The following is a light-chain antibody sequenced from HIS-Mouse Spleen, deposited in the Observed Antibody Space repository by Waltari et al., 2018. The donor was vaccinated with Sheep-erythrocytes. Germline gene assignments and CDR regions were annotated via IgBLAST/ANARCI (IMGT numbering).Light chain of an antibody. J-gene: IGLJ1*01. CDR1: SSDVGGYNY. V-gene: IGLV2-8*01. CDR3: SSYAGSNNYV. Sequence: QSALTQPPSASGSPGQSVTISCTGTSSDVGGYNYVSWYQQHPGKAPKLMIYEVSKRPPGVADRFSGSKSGNTASLTVSWLQAEDEADYYCSSYAGSNNYVFGTGTKVTVL. CDR2: EVS.